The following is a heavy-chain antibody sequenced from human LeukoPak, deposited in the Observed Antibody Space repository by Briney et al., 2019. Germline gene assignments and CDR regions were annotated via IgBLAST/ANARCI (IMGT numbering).Heavy chain of an antibody. CDR3: ARDALVVGATNWFDP. CDR1: GFTLRSYV. Sequence: GGSLRLSCVASGFTLRSYVMNWVRQAPGKGLEWVAVISYDGSNKYYADSVKGRFTISRDNSKNTLYLQMNSLRAEDTAVYYCARDALVVGATNWFDPWGQGTLVTVSS. V-gene: IGHV3-30*03. CDR2: ISYDGSNK. D-gene: IGHD1-26*01. J-gene: IGHJ5*02.